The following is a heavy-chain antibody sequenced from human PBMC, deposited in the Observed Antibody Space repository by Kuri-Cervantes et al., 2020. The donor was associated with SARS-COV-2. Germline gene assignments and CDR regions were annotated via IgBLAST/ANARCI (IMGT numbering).Heavy chain of an antibody. J-gene: IGHJ4*02. CDR1: GGSISSGYY. Sequence: SETLSLTCTVSGGSISSGYYWGWIRQPPGKGLEWIGSIYHSGSTYYNPSLKSRVTISVDTSKNQFSLKLSSVTAADTAVYYCAREDFVGPARSDYWGQGTLVTVSS. CDR3: AREDFVGPARSDY. D-gene: IGHD1-26*01. CDR2: IYHSGST. V-gene: IGHV4-38-2*02.